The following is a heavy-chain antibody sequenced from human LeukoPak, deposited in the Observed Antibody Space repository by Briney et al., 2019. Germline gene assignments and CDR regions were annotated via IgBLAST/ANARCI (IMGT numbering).Heavy chain of an antibody. CDR3: ARPPTVVTPDAFDI. Sequence: PGGSLRLSCAASGFTFSSYWMSWVRQAPGKGLEWVANIKQDGSEKYYVDSVKGRFTISRDNAKNSLYLQMNSLRAEDTAVYYCARPPTVVTPDAFDIWGQGTMVTVSS. V-gene: IGHV3-7*01. CDR1: GFTFSSYW. CDR2: IKQDGSEK. J-gene: IGHJ3*02. D-gene: IGHD4-23*01.